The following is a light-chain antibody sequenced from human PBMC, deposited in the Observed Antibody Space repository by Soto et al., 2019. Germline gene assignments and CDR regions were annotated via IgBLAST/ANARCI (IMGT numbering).Light chain of an antibody. CDR1: QSVSSNY. Sequence: EIVFTPSPATPFVAPGERATLSCRGGQSVSSNYLAWYQQKPGQAPRLLIYAASSRATGIPERFSGSGSGTDFTLTIDGLEPEDFVVYYCQQYGYSPITFGQGTRLEIK. J-gene: IGKJ5*01. V-gene: IGKV3-20*01. CDR3: QQYGYSPIT. CDR2: AAS.